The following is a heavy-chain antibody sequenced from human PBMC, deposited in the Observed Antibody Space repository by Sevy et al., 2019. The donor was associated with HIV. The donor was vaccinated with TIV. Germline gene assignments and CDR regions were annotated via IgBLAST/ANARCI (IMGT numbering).Heavy chain of an antibody. CDR3: AKDKLSASSSWLAKGTYYFDY. CDR2: ISGSGGST. D-gene: IGHD6-13*01. V-gene: IGHV3-23*01. Sequence: GGSLRLSCAASGFTFSSYAMSWVRQAPGKGLEWVSAISGSGGSTYYADSVKGRFTISRDNSKNTLYLQMNSLRAEDTAVYYCAKDKLSASSSWLAKGTYYFDYWGQGTLVTVSS. CDR1: GFTFSSYA. J-gene: IGHJ4*02.